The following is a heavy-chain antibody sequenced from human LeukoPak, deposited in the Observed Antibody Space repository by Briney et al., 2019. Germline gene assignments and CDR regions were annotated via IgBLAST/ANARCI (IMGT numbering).Heavy chain of an antibody. CDR1: GFTFSNYW. Sequence: PGGSLRLSCAASGFTFSNYWMHWVRQAPGKGLEWVSGISWNSGSIGYADSVKGRFTISRDNAKNSLYLQMNSLRAEDTALYYCAKDRHYGSGSLDYWGQGTLVTVSS. J-gene: IGHJ4*02. CDR2: ISWNSGSI. CDR3: AKDRHYGSGSLDY. V-gene: IGHV3-9*01. D-gene: IGHD3-10*01.